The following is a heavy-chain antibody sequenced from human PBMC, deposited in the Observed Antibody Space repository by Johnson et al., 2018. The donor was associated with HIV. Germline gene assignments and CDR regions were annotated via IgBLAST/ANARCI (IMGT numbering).Heavy chain of an antibody. CDR3: ARDRGSSRDALDV. CDR1: GFTVSSNY. J-gene: IGHJ3*01. V-gene: IGHV3-66*03. Sequence: VQLVESGGGLNQPGGSLRLSCAASGFTVSSNYMSWVRQPPGTGLEWVSAIYSGGSPYYANSVKGRLTISRDNSKNTLYLQMTSLRAEDTALYYCARDRGSSRDALDVWGQGTMVTVSS. D-gene: IGHD6-19*01. CDR2: IYSGGSP.